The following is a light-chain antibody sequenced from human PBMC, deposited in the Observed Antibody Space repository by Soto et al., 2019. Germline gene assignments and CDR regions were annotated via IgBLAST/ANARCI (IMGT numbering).Light chain of an antibody. CDR3: QQYNSYPWT. Sequence: DIQMTQSPSTLSASVGDRVTITCRASQSISSWLAWYQQKPGKAPKVLIYKASGLENGVPSRFSGSGSGTDFTLTISSLQPDDFATYYFQQYNSYPWTFGQGTKVEIK. CDR1: QSISSW. CDR2: KAS. J-gene: IGKJ1*01. V-gene: IGKV1-5*03.